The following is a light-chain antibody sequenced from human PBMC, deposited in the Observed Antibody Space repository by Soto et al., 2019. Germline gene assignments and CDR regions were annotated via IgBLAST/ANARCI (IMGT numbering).Light chain of an antibody. CDR3: SSYAGSSAWV. CDR2: EVS. Sequence: QSALTQPPSASGSPGQSVTISCTGTSSDVGGYNYVSWYQQRPGKAPKLMIYEVSKRPSGVPDRFSGSKSGNTASLTVSGLQAEDEADYYCSSYAGSSAWVFGGGTKLTVL. CDR1: SSDVGGYNY. J-gene: IGLJ3*02. V-gene: IGLV2-8*01.